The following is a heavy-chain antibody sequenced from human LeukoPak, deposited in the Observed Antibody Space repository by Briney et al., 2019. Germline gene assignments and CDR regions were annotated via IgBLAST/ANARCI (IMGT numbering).Heavy chain of an antibody. CDR1: GFAVNSNY. Sequence: GGSLRLSCAASGFAVNSNYLTWVRQAPGKGLEWVSLIYSGGDTYHPDSVRGRFTISRDISKNVFYLQMNSLRAEDTAVYYCASRRPGSGYSYGYVDSWGQGTLVTVSS. CDR3: ASRRPGSGYSYGYVDS. CDR2: IYSGGDT. J-gene: IGHJ4*02. V-gene: IGHV3-66*01. D-gene: IGHD5-18*01.